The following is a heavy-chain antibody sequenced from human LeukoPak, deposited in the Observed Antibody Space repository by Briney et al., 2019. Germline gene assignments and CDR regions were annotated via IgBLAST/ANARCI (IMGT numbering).Heavy chain of an antibody. J-gene: IGHJ4*02. V-gene: IGHV4-34*01. CDR3: ARVADYGDYDCYFDY. D-gene: IGHD4-17*01. CDR1: GGSFSGYY. CDR2: INHSGST. Sequence: SETLSLTCAVYGGSFSGYYWSWIRQPPGKGLEWIGEINHSGSTNYNPSLKSRVTISVDTSKNQFSLKLSSVTAADTAVYYCARVADYGDYDCYFDYWGQGTLVTVSS.